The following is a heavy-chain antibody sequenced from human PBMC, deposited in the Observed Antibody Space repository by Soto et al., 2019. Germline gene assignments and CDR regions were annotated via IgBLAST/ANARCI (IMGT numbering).Heavy chain of an antibody. D-gene: IGHD1-20*01. Sequence: GESLKISCAASGFTFSSYAMHWVRQAPGKGLEWVAVISYDGSNKYYADSVKGRFTISRDNSKNTLYLQMNSLRAEDTAVYYCARSSGITVDYGMDVWGQGTTVTVSS. V-gene: IGHV3-30-3*01. CDR1: GFTFSSYA. J-gene: IGHJ6*02. CDR2: ISYDGSNK. CDR3: ARSSGITVDYGMDV.